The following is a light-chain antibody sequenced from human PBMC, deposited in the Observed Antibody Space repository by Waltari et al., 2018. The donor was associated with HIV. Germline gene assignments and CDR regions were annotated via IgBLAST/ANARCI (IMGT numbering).Light chain of an antibody. CDR3: QQSYSVPLT. CDR2: AAS. J-gene: IGKJ4*01. Sequence: DIQMTQSPSSLSASVRDRVTIRCRASQSIARYLNWYQQKPGKAPKVLIYAASTLESGVPSRFSGSGSGTDFSLTISDLQPEDSATYYCQQSYSVPLTFGGGTTVEI. CDR1: QSIARY. V-gene: IGKV1-39*01.